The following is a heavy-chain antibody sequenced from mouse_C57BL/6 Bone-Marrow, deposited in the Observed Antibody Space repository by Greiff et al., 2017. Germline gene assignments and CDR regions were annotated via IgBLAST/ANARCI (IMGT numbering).Heavy chain of an antibody. CDR1: GYTFTDHT. V-gene: IGHV1-78*01. J-gene: IGHJ3*01. CDR3: ARPYGYDGAWFAY. D-gene: IGHD2-2*01. CDR2: IYPRDGST. Sequence: VKLMESDAELVKPGASVKISCKVSGYTFTDHTIHWMKQRPEQGLEWIGYIYPRDGSTKYNEKFKGKATLTADKSSSTAYMQLNSLTSEDSAVYFCARPYGYDGAWFAYWGQGTLVTVSA.